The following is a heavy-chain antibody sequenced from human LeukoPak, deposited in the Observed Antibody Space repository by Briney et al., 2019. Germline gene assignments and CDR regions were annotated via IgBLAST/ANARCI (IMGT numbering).Heavy chain of an antibody. CDR3: AKRGYAAAGTPLYYFDY. Sequence: GGSLRLSCAASRFTFSSCAMSWVGQAPGKGLEWVSAITGSGGNTFYADSVKGRFTISRDNSKNTLFLQMSSLRAEDTAVYYCAKRGYAAAGTPLYYFDYWGQGTLVTVSS. J-gene: IGHJ4*02. CDR1: RFTFSSCA. D-gene: IGHD6-13*01. V-gene: IGHV3-23*01. CDR2: ITGSGGNT.